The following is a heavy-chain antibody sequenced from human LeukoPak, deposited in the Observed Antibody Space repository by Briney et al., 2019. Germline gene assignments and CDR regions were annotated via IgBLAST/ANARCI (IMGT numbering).Heavy chain of an antibody. Sequence: ASLKVSCKASGYTFINYGFTWVRQAPGQGLEWMGWNSGYNGNTNYLQKFQGRVTMTTDTSTNTVYMELRSLSSDDTAVYYCARVSTNSRVGGYDPQWYFDLWGRGTLVTVSS. D-gene: IGHD5-12*01. V-gene: IGHV1-18*04. J-gene: IGHJ2*01. CDR3: ARVSTNSRVGGYDPQWYFDL. CDR2: NSGYNGNT. CDR1: GYTFINYG.